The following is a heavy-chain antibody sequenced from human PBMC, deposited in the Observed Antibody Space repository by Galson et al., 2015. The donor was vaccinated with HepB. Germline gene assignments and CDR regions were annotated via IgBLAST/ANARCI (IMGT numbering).Heavy chain of an antibody. V-gene: IGHV1-69*06. Sequence: SVKVSCKASGGTFSSYAISWVRQAPGQGLEWMGGIIPIFGTANYAQKFQGRVTITADKSTSTAYMELSSLRSEDTAVYYCAGGLGRDYGGNSAYYYYGMDVWGQGTTVTVSS. CDR3: AGGLGRDYGGNSAYYYYGMDV. CDR1: GGTFSSYA. D-gene: IGHD4-23*01. J-gene: IGHJ6*02. CDR2: IIPIFGTA.